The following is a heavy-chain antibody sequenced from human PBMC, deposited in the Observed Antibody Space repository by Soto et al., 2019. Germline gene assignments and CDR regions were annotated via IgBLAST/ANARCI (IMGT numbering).Heavy chain of an antibody. CDR3: ARAGSPFDSDSSGYWGFDH. CDR1: GGTFSSYA. V-gene: IGHV3-53*01. CDR2: VYSGGTT. J-gene: IGHJ4*02. Sequence: SCKASGGTFSSYAISWVRQAPGKGLEWVSVVYSGGTTYYADSVRGRFTVSRDDSRNTLFLQMSSLRAEDTAVYYCARAGSPFDSDSSGYWGFDHWGQGTLVTVSS. D-gene: IGHD3-22*01.